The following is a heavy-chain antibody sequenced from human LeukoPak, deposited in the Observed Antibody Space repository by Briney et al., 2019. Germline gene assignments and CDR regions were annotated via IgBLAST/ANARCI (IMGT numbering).Heavy chain of an antibody. CDR3: ARASPHQHGSGVIDY. Sequence: GGSLRLSCAASGYTFSSHDVHWVRQATGKGLEWVSAVGPAGDTYYSDSVKRRFTISRENPKHSLSLQMNNLRAGDRAVYYCARASPHQHGSGVIDYWGQGTLVTVSS. CDR2: VGPAGDT. CDR1: GYTFSSHD. J-gene: IGHJ4*02. D-gene: IGHD3-10*01. V-gene: IGHV3-13*01.